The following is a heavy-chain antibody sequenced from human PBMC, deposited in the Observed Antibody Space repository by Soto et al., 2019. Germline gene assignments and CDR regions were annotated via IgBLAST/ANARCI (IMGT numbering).Heavy chain of an antibody. J-gene: IGHJ4*02. CDR3: AAGDSSDTGDH. D-gene: IGHD5-18*01. CDR1: GDTLSTHG. Sequence: QVQLVQSWAEVKKPGSSVKVSCKASGDTLSTHGISWVRQAPGQGLEWMVGTIPIIGTTDYAEKFQGRVTITADESTTTSYMELSSLRPDDTAVYYCAAGDSSDTGDHWGQGTLVTVSS. V-gene: IGHV1-69*01. CDR2: TIPIIGTT.